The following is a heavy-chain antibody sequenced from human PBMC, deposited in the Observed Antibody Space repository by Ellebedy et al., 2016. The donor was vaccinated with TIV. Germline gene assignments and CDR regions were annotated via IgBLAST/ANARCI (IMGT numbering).Heavy chain of an antibody. CDR1: GFTFSSYS. D-gene: IGHD5-24*01. V-gene: IGHV3-23*01. CDR2: INSSGGRT. J-gene: IGHJ1*01. Sequence: GGSLRLSCAASGFTFSSYSMNWVRQAPGKGLEWLSGINSSGGRTYYAESVKGRFTISRDNSKNTLYLQMNSLRAEDTAVYYCAKDMSWLHRDEYFQHWGQGTLVTVSS. CDR3: AKDMSWLHRDEYFQH.